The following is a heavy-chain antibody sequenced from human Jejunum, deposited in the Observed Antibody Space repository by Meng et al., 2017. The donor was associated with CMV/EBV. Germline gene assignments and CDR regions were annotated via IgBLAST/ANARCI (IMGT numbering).Heavy chain of an antibody. CDR2: ISVENGKT. J-gene: IGHJ4*02. CDR1: GYTFKNFD. D-gene: IGHD6-13*01. CDR3: ARIRSSPGGGD. Sequence: KASGYTFKNFDVSWVRQAPGQGLEWMGRISVENGKTKYAQKFQGRLTITTETSTSTAYMELRGLRSDDTAMYYCARIRSSPGGGDWGQGTRVTVSS. V-gene: IGHV1-18*01.